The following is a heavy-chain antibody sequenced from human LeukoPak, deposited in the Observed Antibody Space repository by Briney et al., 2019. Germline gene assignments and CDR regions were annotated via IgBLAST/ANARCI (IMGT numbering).Heavy chain of an antibody. J-gene: IGHJ6*03. CDR1: GGSFSGYY. D-gene: IGHD3-3*01. CDR3: ARGFLEWLNNYMDV. CDR2: INHSGST. V-gene: IGHV4-34*01. Sequence: PSETLSLTCAVYGGSFSGYYWSWIRQPPGKGLEWIGEINHSGSTNYNPSLKSRVTISVDTSKNQFSLKLSSVTAADTAVYYCARGFLEWLNNYMDVWGKGTTVTVSS.